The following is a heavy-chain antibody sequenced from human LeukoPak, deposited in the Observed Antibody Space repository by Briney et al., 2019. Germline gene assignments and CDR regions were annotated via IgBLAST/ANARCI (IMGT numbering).Heavy chain of an antibody. CDR2: IYCSGST. CDR1: GGSISSGGYY. V-gene: IGHV4-31*03. D-gene: IGHD4-17*01. J-gene: IGHJ4*02. Sequence: KPSQTLSLTCTVSGGSISSGGYYWSWIRQHPGKGLEWIGYIYCSGSTYYNPSLKSRVTISVDTSKNQFSLKLSSVTAADTAVYYCARSNAAVTSDYWGQGTLVTVSS. CDR3: ARSNAAVTSDY.